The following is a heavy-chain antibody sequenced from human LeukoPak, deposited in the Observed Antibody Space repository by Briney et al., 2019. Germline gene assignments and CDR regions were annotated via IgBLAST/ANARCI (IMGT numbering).Heavy chain of an antibody. CDR1: GGSISSGGYS. V-gene: IGHV4-30-2*01. Sequence: PSQTLSLTCAVSGGSISSGGYSWSWIRQPPGKGLEWIGYIYHSGSTYYNPSLKSRVTMSVDRSKNQFSLKLSSVTAADTAVYYCARGGKLVADWFDPWGQGTLATVSS. CDR3: ARGGKLVADWFDP. J-gene: IGHJ5*02. CDR2: IYHSGST. D-gene: IGHD6-13*01.